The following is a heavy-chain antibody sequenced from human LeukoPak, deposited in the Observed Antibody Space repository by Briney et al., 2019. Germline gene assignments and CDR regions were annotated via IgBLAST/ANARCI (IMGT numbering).Heavy chain of an antibody. CDR3: ARDLSSTWYRVIPFDAFNI. Sequence: GGSLRLSCAASGFTFSSYWMSWVRQAPGKGLEWVASIKQDGNEKYYVDSVKGRFTISRDSAMNSLYLQMNSLRAEDTAIYYCARDLSSTWYRVIPFDAFNIWGQGTMVTVSS. J-gene: IGHJ3*02. CDR1: GFTFSSYW. V-gene: IGHV3-7*03. CDR2: IKQDGNEK. D-gene: IGHD6-13*01.